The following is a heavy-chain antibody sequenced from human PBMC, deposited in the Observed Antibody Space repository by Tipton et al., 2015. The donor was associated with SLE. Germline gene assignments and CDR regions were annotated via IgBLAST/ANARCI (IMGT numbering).Heavy chain of an antibody. CDR1: GITVKSNH. V-gene: IGHV3-66*01. D-gene: IGHD6-6*01. J-gene: IGHJ4*02. Sequence: SLRLSCAASGITVKSNHMSWVRQAPGKGLEWVSVIYRGGSTYYADSVKGRFTISRDNAKNSLYLQMNSLRDEDTAVYYCAREASLSYWGQGTLVTVTS. CDR2: IYRGGST. CDR3: AREASLSY.